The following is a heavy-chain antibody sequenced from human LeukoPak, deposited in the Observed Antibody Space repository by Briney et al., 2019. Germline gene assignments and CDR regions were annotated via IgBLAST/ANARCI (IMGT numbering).Heavy chain of an antibody. CDR3: ARVRIQLWLRYGMDV. V-gene: IGHV4-34*01. D-gene: IGHD5-18*01. Sequence: KPSETLSLTCAVYGGSFSGYYWSWIRQPPGKGLEWTGEINHSGSTNYNPSLKSRVTISVDTSKNQFSLKLSSVTAADTAVYYCARVRIQLWLRYGMDVWGKGTTVTVSS. CDR1: GGSFSGYY. J-gene: IGHJ6*04. CDR2: INHSGST.